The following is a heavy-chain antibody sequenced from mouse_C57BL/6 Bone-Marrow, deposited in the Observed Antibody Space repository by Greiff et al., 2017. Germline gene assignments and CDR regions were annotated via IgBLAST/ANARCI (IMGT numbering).Heavy chain of an antibody. D-gene: IGHD1-1*01. Sequence: QVQLQQSGAELVKPGASVKLSCKASGYPFTSYWMHWVKQRPGQGLEWIGMIHPNSGSTNYNAKFKSKATLTVDNSSSTAYMQLSSLTSEDSAVYYCASPYYYGSSFDVWGTGTTVTVSS. CDR3: ASPYYYGSSFDV. CDR1: GYPFTSYW. CDR2: IHPNSGST. V-gene: IGHV1-64*01. J-gene: IGHJ1*03.